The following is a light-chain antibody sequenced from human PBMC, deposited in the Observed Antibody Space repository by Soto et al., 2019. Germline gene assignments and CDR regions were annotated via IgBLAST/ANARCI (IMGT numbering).Light chain of an antibody. V-gene: IGKV3-20*01. CDR2: GVS. Sequence: EIVLTQSPCTLSLSPGERATISCRASQSVSSTFLAWYQQIPGQAPRLLIFGVSTTATAMADTFSGSGCGTDVTLTISRREQQDVAVYYCGQYVYAHPRTFGQGTKVDIK. CDR3: GQYVYAHPRT. J-gene: IGKJ1*01. CDR1: QSVSSTF.